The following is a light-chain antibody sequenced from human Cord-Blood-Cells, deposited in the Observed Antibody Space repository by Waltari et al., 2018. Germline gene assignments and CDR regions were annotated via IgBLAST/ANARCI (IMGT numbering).Light chain of an antibody. Sequence: SYVLTQPPLVSVAPGKTARITCGGNNIGSKSVHWYQQKPGQAPVLVIYYDSDRPSGIPERFSGSNSGNTATLTISRVEAGDEADYYCQVWDSSSDHVVFGGGTKLTVL. V-gene: IGLV3-21*04. J-gene: IGLJ2*01. CDR2: YDS. CDR1: NIGSKS. CDR3: QVWDSSSDHVV.